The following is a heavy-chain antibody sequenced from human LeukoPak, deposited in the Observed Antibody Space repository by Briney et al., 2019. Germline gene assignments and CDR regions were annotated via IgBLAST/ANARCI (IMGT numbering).Heavy chain of an antibody. V-gene: IGHV3-23*01. CDR1: GFTFSSYA. D-gene: IGHD6-19*01. CDR2: ISGSGGST. Sequence: GGSLRRSCAASGFTFSSYAMSWVRQAPGKGLEWVSAISGSGGSTYYADSVKGRFAISRDNSKNTLYLQMSSLRAEDTAVYYCVKDRIEGRSGWYYFDYWGQGTLVTVSS. CDR3: VKDRIEGRSGWYYFDY. J-gene: IGHJ4*02.